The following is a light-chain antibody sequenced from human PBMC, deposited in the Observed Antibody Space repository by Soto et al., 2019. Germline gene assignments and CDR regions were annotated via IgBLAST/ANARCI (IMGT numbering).Light chain of an antibody. CDR2: DAS. Sequence: DIQMTQSPSSLSTSLGDRVIITCRASQGIGNRLAWYQQKPGKVPKLLIYDASTLHSGVPSRFSGSGSGTDFTLIISSLQPEDVATYYCQKYNRAPWTFGQGTTVEIK. V-gene: IGKV1-27*01. CDR1: QGIGNR. CDR3: QKYNRAPWT. J-gene: IGKJ1*01.